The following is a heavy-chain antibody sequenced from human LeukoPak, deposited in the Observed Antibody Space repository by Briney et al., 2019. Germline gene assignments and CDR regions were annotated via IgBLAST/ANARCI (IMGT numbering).Heavy chain of an antibody. D-gene: IGHD6-19*01. CDR2: IFRGNK. CDR3: ATSDSYHWLLEY. J-gene: IGHJ4*02. V-gene: IGHV3-53*01. Sequence: GASLRLSCELSGINANDYYISWVRQAPGKGLEWVSLIFRGNKHHRDSMGGRFTILRDDATSSVSTVHLQMNSLRAEDTAVYFCATSDSYHWLLEYWGRGTLVTVSS. CDR1: GINANDYY.